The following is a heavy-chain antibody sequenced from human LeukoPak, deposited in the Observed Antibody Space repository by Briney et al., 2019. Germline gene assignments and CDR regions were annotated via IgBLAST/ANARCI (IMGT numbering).Heavy chain of an antibody. J-gene: IGHJ4*02. CDR2: IYTSGST. D-gene: IGHD3-16*02. CDR3: AREISSYYFDY. V-gene: IGHV4-61*02. CDR1: GGSISSGSYY. Sequence: PSETLSLTCTVSGGSISSGSYYWSWIRQPAGKGLEWIGRIYTSGSTNYNPSLKSRVTMSVDTSKNQFSLKLSSVTAADTAVYYCAREISSYYFDYWGQGTLVTVSS.